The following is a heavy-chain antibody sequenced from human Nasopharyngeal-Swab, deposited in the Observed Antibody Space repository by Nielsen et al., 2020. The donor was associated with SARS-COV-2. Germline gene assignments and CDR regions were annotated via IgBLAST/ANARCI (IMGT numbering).Heavy chain of an antibody. CDR1: GFTFSSYA. Sequence: GESLKISCAASGFTFSSYAMSWVRQAPGKGLEWVSVIYSGGSSTYYADSVKGRFTISRDNSKNTLYLQMNSLRAEDTAVYYCARIGFPGWDYWGQGTLVTVSS. V-gene: IGHV3-23*03. CDR2: IYSGGSST. D-gene: IGHD2-15*01. J-gene: IGHJ4*02. CDR3: ARIGFPGWDY.